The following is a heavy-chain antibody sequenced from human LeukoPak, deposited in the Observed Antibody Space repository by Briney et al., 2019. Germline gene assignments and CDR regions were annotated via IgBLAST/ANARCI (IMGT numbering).Heavy chain of an antibody. CDR1: GYTFTGYY. J-gene: IGHJ4*02. D-gene: IGHD1-26*01. CDR3: AREGGTYAFDY. CDR2: INPNNGVT. V-gene: IGHV1-2*02. Sequence: ASVKLSCKACGYTFTGYYLHWVRQAPGQGLEWMGWINPNNGVTNYAQNFQGRVTMTRDTSISTAYMELSSLRSDDTAVFYCAREGGTYAFDYWGQGTLVTVSS.